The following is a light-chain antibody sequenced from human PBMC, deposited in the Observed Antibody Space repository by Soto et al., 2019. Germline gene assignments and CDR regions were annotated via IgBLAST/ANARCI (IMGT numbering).Light chain of an antibody. CDR1: SSDVGGYNY. CDR3: SSYTSSSTLVV. J-gene: IGLJ1*01. CDR2: DVS. V-gene: IGLV2-14*01. Sequence: QSALNQPASVSGSPGQSITISCIGTSSDVGGYNYVPWYQQHPGKAPKLMIYDVSNRPSGVSNRFSGSKSGNTASLTISGLQAEDEADYYCSSYTSSSTLVVFGTGTKVTVL.